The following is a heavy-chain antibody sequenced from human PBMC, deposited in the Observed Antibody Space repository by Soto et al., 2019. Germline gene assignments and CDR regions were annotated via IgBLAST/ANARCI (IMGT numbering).Heavy chain of an antibody. CDR2: IYYSGST. CDR3: ARHPYREVIFGVVISWFDP. J-gene: IGHJ5*02. V-gene: IGHV4-39*01. Sequence: QLQLQESGPGLVKPSETLSLTCTVSGGSISSSSYYWGWIRQPPGKGLEWIGSIYYSGSTYYNPSLKSRVTISVDTSKNQFSLKLSSVTAADTAVYYCARHPYREVIFGVVISWFDPWGQGTLVTVSS. D-gene: IGHD3-3*01. CDR1: GGSISSSSYY.